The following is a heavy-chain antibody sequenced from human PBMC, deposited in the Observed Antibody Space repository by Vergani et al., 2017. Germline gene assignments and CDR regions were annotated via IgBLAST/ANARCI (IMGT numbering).Heavy chain of an antibody. V-gene: IGHV4-34*01. J-gene: IGHJ5*02. CDR1: GGSFSGYY. CDR2: INHSGST. CDR3: ARARVPAAPNRGGWFDP. D-gene: IGHD2-2*01. Sequence: QVQLQQWGAGLLKPSETLSLTCAVYGGSFSGYYWSWIRQPPGKGLEWIGEINHSGSTNYNPSLKSRVNISVDTSKNQFSLKLSSVTAADTAVYYCARARVPAAPNRGGWFDPWGQGTLVTVSS.